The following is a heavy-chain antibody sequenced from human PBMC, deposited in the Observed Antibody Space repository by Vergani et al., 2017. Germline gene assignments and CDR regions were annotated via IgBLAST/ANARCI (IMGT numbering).Heavy chain of an antibody. CDR3: ASQPTYYYDSSGYHPVPGAFDI. CDR1: GFTFSSYS. V-gene: IGHV3-21*01. Sequence: EVQLVESGGGLVKPGGSLRLSCAASGFTFSSYSMNWVRQAPGKGLEWVSSISSSSSYIYYADSVKGRFTISRDNAKNSLYLQRNSLRAEDTAVYYCASQPTYYYDSSGYHPVPGAFDIWGQGTMVTVSS. CDR2: ISSSSSYI. J-gene: IGHJ3*02. D-gene: IGHD3-22*01.